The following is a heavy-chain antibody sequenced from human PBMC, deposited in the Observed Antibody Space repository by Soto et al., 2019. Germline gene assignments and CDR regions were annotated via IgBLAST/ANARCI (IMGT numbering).Heavy chain of an antibody. D-gene: IGHD2-2*01. CDR2: IWYDGSNK. Sequence: WVAVIWYDGSNKYYADSVKGRFPISRDNSKNTLYLQMNSLRAEDTAVYYCARGGYCCIFRCEDGKRYVCSFSAFLLNRTSDL. V-gene: IGHV3-33*01. CDR3: ARGGYCCIFRCEDGKRYVCSFSAFLLNRTSDL. J-gene: IGHJ2*01.